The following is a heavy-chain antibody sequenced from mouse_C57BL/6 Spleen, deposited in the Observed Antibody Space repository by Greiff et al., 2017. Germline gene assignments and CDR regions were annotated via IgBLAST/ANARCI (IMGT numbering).Heavy chain of an antibody. CDR1: GFTFSDYY. CDR2: INYDGSST. CDR3: ARDRDDGYFDY. Sequence: EVQVVESEGGLVQPGSSMKLSCTASGFTFSDYYMAWVRQVPEKGLEWVANINYDGSSTYYLDSLKSRFIISRDNAKNILYLQMSSLKSEDTATYYCARDRDDGYFDYWGQGTTLTVSS. V-gene: IGHV5-16*01. J-gene: IGHJ2*01. D-gene: IGHD2-3*01.